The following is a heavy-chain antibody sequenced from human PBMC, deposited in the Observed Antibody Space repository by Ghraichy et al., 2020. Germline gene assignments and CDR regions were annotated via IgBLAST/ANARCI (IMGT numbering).Heavy chain of an antibody. V-gene: IGHV1-18*01. CDR1: GYTFTSYG. CDR2: ISAYNGNT. Sequence: ASVKVSCKASGYTFTSYGISWVRQAPGQGLEWMGWISAYNGNTNYAQKLQGRVTMTTDTSTSTAYMELRSLRSDDTAVYYCARVGSYYDFWSGPQPWGQGTLVTVSS. J-gene: IGHJ5*02. CDR3: ARVGSYYDFWSGPQP. D-gene: IGHD3-3*01.